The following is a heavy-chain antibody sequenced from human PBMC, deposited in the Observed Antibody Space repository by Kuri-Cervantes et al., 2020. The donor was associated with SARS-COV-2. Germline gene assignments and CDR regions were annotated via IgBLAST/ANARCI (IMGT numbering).Heavy chain of an antibody. Sequence: GESLKISCAASEFTFSSYAMSWVRQAPGKGLECVSAISGSGGSTYYADSVKGRFTISRDNSKNTLYLQMNSLRAEDTVVYYCAKDWLPDDAFDIWGQGTMVTVSS. CDR3: AKDWLPDDAFDI. CDR1: EFTFSSYA. V-gene: IGHV3-23*01. J-gene: IGHJ3*02. D-gene: IGHD6-19*01. CDR2: ISGSGGST.